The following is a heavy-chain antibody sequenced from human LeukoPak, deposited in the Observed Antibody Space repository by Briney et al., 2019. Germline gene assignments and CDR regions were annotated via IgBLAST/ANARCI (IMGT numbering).Heavy chain of an antibody. CDR3: AKRDYGDYEVPFDY. Sequence: GGSLRLSCAASGFTFSSYAMSWVRQAPGKGLEWVPAISGSGGSTYYADSVKGRFTISRDNSKNTLYLQMNSLRAEDTAVYYCAKRDYGDYEVPFDYWGQGTLVTVSS. D-gene: IGHD4-17*01. CDR2: ISGSGGST. CDR1: GFTFSSYA. V-gene: IGHV3-23*01. J-gene: IGHJ4*02.